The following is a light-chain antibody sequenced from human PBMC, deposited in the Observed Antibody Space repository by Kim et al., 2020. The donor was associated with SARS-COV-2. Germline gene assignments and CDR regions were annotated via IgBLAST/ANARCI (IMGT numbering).Light chain of an antibody. V-gene: IGLV2-8*01. CDR2: EVS. CDR3: SSYAGSNNLV. Sequence: GQSVTTSCTGTSSDVGGYNYVSWYQQHPGKAPKLMIYEVSKRPSGVPDRFSGSKSGNTAFLTVSGLQAEDEADYYCSSYAGSNNLVFGGGTQLTVL. CDR1: SSDVGGYNY. J-gene: IGLJ2*01.